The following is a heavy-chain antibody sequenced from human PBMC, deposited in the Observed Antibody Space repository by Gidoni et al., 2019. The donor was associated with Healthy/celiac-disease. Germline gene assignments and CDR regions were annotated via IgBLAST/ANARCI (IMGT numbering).Heavy chain of an antibody. J-gene: IGHJ6*02. CDR1: GFTFSSYA. CDR2: ISGSGGST. CDR3: AKEKKGYYYDGMDV. V-gene: IGHV3-23*01. Sequence: EVQLLESGGGLVQPGGALSLTCAASGFTFSSYAMSWVRQAPGKGLEWVSAISGSGGSTYYADSGKGRFTISRDNSKNTLYLQMNSLRAEDTAVYYCAKEKKGYYYDGMDVWGQGTTVTVSS.